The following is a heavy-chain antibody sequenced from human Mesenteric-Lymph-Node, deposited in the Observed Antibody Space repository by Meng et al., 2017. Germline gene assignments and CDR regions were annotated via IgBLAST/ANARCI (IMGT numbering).Heavy chain of an antibody. V-gene: IGHV4-34*01. CDR1: GGSFSAYY. CDR3: ARVGWELLHHWYFDL. D-gene: IGHD1-26*01. Sequence: SETLSLTCAVYGGSFSAYYWVWIRQPPEKGLEWIGEINHSGNTNYNPSLRSRLTILVDTSTNQFSLKLTSVTAADTAVYYCARVGWELLHHWYFDLWGRGTLVTVSS. J-gene: IGHJ2*01. CDR2: INHSGNT.